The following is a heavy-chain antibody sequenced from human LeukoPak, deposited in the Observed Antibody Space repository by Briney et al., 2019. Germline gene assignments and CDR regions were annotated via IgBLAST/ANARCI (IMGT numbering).Heavy chain of an antibody. CDR3: AKDPRSYIVVVPAAIGNWFDP. J-gene: IGHJ5*02. Sequence: PEGSLRLSCAASGFTFSSYAMSWVRQAPGKGLEWVSAISGSGGSTYYADSVKGRFTISRDNSKNTLYLQMNSLRAEDTAVYYCAKDPRSYIVVVPAAIGNWFDPWGQGTLVTVSS. CDR2: ISGSGGST. D-gene: IGHD2-2*01. CDR1: GFTFSSYA. V-gene: IGHV3-23*01.